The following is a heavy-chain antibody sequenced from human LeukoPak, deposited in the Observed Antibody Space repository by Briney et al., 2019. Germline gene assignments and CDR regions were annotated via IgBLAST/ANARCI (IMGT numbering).Heavy chain of an antibody. J-gene: IGHJ4*02. Sequence: GGSLRPSCAASGFTFSNAWMSWVRQAPGKGLEWVGRIKSKTDGGTTDYAAPVKGRFTISRDDSKNTLYLQMNSLKTEGTAVYYCTTELSIAARYFVDDYWGQGTLVTVSS. CDR3: TTELSIAARYFVDDY. V-gene: IGHV3-15*01. D-gene: IGHD6-6*01. CDR1: GFTFSNAW. CDR2: IKSKTDGGTT.